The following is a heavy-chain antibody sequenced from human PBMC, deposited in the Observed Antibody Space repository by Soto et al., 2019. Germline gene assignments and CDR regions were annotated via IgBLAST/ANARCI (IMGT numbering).Heavy chain of an antibody. CDR2: INPNSSGT. CDR3: ARGPRPLWYFDY. Sequence: ASVKVSCVESGYRLRANYIHWVRRAPGQGLEWMGWINPNSSGTVYAQKFQGCVTMTRDTSNNTAYMELSRLRSDDTAVYYCARGPRPLWYFDYWGQGTLVTVSS. J-gene: IGHJ4*02. V-gene: IGHV1-2*04. D-gene: IGHD6-6*01. CDR1: GYRLRANY.